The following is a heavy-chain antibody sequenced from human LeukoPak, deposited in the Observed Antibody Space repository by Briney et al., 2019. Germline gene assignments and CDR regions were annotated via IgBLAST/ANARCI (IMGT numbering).Heavy chain of an antibody. CDR3: ARDRIQQNYYYYGMDV. V-gene: IGHV4-59*01. CDR1: GGSISSYY. CDR2: IYYSGST. Sequence: SETLSLTCTVSGGSISSYYWSWIRQPPGKGLEWIGYIYYSGSTNYNPSLKSRVTISVDTSKNQFSLKLSSVTAADTAVYYCARDRIQQNYYYYGMDVWGQGTTVTVSS. J-gene: IGHJ6*02. D-gene: IGHD5-18*01.